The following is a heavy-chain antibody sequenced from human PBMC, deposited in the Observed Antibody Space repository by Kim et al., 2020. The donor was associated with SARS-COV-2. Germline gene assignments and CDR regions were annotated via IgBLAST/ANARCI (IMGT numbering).Heavy chain of an antibody. V-gene: IGHV3-30*18. CDR3: AKDRKDSYGYYYYGMDV. J-gene: IGHJ6*02. D-gene: IGHD5-18*01. CDR2: ISYDGSNK. CDR1: GFTFSSYG. Sequence: GGSLRLSCAASGFTFSSYGMHWVRQAPGKGLEWVAVISYDGSNKYYADSVKGRFTISRDNSKNTLYLQMNSLRAEDTAVYYCAKDRKDSYGYYYYGMDVWGQGTTVTVSS.